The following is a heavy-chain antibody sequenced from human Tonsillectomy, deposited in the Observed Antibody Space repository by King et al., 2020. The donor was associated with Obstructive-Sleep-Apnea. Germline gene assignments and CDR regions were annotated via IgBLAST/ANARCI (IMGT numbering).Heavy chain of an antibody. CDR3: ARRQLRYYFDY. Sequence: QVPLVQSGAEVKTPGASVKVSCKGSGYTFTNYGITWVRQAPGQGLEWMGWISDYNGDTNYAQKFQGRISMTTDTSTSTAYMELRGLRSDDTAVYYCARRQLRYYFDYWGQGTLVTVSS. CDR2: ISDYNGDT. J-gene: IGHJ4*02. CDR1: GYTFTNYG. D-gene: IGHD5-24*01. V-gene: IGHV1-18*01.